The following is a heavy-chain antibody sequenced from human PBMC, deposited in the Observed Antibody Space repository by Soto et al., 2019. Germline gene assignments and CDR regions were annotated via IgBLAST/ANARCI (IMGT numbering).Heavy chain of an antibody. CDR2: SNRSGST. D-gene: IGHD1-1*01. CDR1: GGSFSGYY. J-gene: IGHJ6*02. Sequence: SETLSLTCAVYGGSFSGYYLSWIRQPPGKGLEWIVESNRSGSTNYNPSLKSRVTISVYTSKNQFSLKLSSVTAADTAVYYCARAPGGRTENWNDKPNYYYGMDVWGQGTTVTVSS. V-gene: IGHV4-34*01. CDR3: ARAPGGRTENWNDKPNYYYGMDV.